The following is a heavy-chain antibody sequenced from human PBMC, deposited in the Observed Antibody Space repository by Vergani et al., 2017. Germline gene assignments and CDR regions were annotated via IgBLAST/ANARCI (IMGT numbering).Heavy chain of an antibody. CDR3: ARTREYQLLAFFDY. CDR1: GGSISSGSYY. D-gene: IGHD2-2*01. J-gene: IGHJ4*02. CDR2: IYTSGST. Sequence: QVQLQESGPGLVKPSQTLSLTCTVSGGSISSGSYYWSWIRQPAGKGLEWIGRIYTSGSTNYNPSLKSRVTMSVDTSKNQFSLKLSSGTAADTAVYYCARTREYQLLAFFDYWGQGTLVTVSS. V-gene: IGHV4-61*02.